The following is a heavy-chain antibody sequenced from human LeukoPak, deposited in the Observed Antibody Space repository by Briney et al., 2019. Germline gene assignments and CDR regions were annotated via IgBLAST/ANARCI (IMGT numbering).Heavy chain of an antibody. CDR1: GDSLSNNNVA. V-gene: IGHV6-1*01. Sequence: SQTLSLTCTISGDSLSNNNVAWNWIRQSPSRGLEWLGRTYYRSKWNTDYAVSVKSRITINSDTSKNQFSLQLNSVTPEDTAVYSCARGCYSSFDYWDQGTLVTVSS. CDR3: ARGCYSSFDY. D-gene: IGHD5-18*01. CDR2: TYYRSKWNT. J-gene: IGHJ4*02.